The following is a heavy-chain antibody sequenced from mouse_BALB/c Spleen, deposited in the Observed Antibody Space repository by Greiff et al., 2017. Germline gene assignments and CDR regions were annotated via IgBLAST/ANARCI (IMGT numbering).Heavy chain of an antibody. Sequence: EVKLVESGGGLVQPGGSRKLSCAASGFTFSDYGMAWVRQAPGKGPEWVAFISNLAYSIYYADTVTGRFTISRENAKNTLYLEMSSLRSEDTAMYYCARDNDYFDYWGQGTTLTVSS. CDR2: ISNLAYSI. V-gene: IGHV5-15*02. CDR1: GFTFSDYG. J-gene: IGHJ2*01. CDR3: ARDNDYFDY.